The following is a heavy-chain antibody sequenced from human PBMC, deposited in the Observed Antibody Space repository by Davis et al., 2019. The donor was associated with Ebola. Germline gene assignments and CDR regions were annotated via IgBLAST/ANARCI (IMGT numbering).Heavy chain of an antibody. V-gene: IGHV1-3*01. CDR3: ARDLGGLGASSGMDV. CDR2: INAGNGNT. Sequence: AASVKVSCKASGYTFTSYAMHWVRQAPGQRLEWMGWINAGNGNTKYSQKFQGRVTITRDTSASTAYMELSSLRSEDTAVYYCARDLGGLGASSGMDVWGQGTTVTVSS. CDR1: GYTFTSYA. J-gene: IGHJ6*02. D-gene: IGHD3-16*01.